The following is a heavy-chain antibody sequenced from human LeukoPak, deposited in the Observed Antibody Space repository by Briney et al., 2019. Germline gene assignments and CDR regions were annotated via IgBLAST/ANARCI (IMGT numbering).Heavy chain of an antibody. CDR1: GFIVGSNY. CDR3: AGESYYGSGSLDY. Sequence: TGGSLRLSCAASGFIVGSNYMSWVRQAPGKGLEWVSVIYSGGSTYYADSVKGRFTISRDNSKSTLYLQMNSLRAEDTAVYYCAGESYYGSGSLDYWGQGTLVTVSS. J-gene: IGHJ4*02. D-gene: IGHD3-10*01. CDR2: IYSGGST. V-gene: IGHV3-53*01.